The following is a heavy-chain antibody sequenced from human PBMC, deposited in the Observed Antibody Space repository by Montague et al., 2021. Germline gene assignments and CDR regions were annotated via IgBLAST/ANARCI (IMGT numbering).Heavy chain of an antibody. CDR3: AKDHDYYGSAHWRANHYYGMDV. CDR1: GFTFRRYG. V-gene: IGHV3-30*18. D-gene: IGHD3-10*01. CDR2: ISYDGSNK. J-gene: IGHJ6*02. Sequence: SLRLSCVASGFTFRRYGMHWVRQAPGKGLEWMAVISYDGSNKYYADSVKGRFTISRDNSKNTLYLQMNSLRAEDTAVYYCAKDHDYYGSAHWRANHYYGMDVWGQGTTVTVSS.